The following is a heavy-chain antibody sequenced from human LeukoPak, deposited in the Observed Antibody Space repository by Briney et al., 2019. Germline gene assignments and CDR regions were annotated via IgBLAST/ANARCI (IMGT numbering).Heavy chain of an antibody. Sequence: SETLPLTCTVSGGSISSYYWSWIRQPPGKGLEWIGYIYYSGSTNYNPSLKSRVTISVDTSKNQFSLKLSSVAAADTAVYYCARIRRDGYNPNWFDHWGQGTLVTVSS. CDR3: ARIRRDGYNPNWFDH. CDR1: GGSISSYY. CDR2: IYYSGST. D-gene: IGHD5-24*01. J-gene: IGHJ5*02. V-gene: IGHV4-59*01.